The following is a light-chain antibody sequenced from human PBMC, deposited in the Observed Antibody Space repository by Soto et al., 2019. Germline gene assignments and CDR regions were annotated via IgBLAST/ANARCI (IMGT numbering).Light chain of an antibody. CDR3: QQLNSYPIT. CDR2: AAS. CDR1: LDLSSD. J-gene: IGKJ5*01. Sequence: DIPLTQSPSFLSASVGDRVTITCRASLDLSSDLAWYQQKPGKAPKLLIYAASTLQSGVPSRFSGSGSGTEFTLTISILQPEDFATYYCQQLNSYPITFGQGTRLEIK. V-gene: IGKV1-9*01.